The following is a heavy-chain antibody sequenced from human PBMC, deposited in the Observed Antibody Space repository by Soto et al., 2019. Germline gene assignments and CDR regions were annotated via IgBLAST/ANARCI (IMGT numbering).Heavy chain of an antibody. Sequence: GGCIGLACAASRLTFCIYAMHGARQAPGKGLEWVAVISYDGSNKYYADSVKGRFTISRDNSKNTLYLQMNSLRAGDTAVYYCARDRGIQLWLIFDYWGQGTLVTVSS. CDR3: ARDRGIQLWLIFDY. CDR1: RLTFCIYA. D-gene: IGHD5-18*01. V-gene: IGHV3-30-3*01. J-gene: IGHJ4*02. CDR2: ISYDGSNK.